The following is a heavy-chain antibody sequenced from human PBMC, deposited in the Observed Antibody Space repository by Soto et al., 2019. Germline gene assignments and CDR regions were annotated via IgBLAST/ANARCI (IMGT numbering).Heavy chain of an antibody. Sequence: GGSLRLSCAASGFTFSSYAMSWVRQAPGKGLEWVPAISGSGGSTYYADSVKGRLTISTDNSKNTLYLQMNSLRAEDTAVYYCAKGKAADTGFYYGMDVWGQGTTVTVSS. V-gene: IGHV3-23*01. CDR3: AKGKAADTGFYYGMDV. CDR2: ISGSGGST. J-gene: IGHJ6*02. CDR1: GFTFSSYA. D-gene: IGHD6-13*01.